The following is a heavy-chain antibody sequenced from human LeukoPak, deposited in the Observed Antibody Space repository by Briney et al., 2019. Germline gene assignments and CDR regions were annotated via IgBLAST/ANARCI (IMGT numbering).Heavy chain of an antibody. V-gene: IGHV3-9*01. CDR1: GYTFDDYA. J-gene: IGHJ3*02. CDR3: AKDNSGVTTVTTGAFDI. Sequence: GGSLRLSCAASGYTFDDYAMHWVRQARGKGLEWVSGISWNSGSIDYADSVKGRFTISRDNDKNSLYLQMNSLRAEDTALYYCAKDNSGVTTVTTGAFDIWGQGTMVTVSS. CDR2: ISWNSGSI. D-gene: IGHD4-11*01.